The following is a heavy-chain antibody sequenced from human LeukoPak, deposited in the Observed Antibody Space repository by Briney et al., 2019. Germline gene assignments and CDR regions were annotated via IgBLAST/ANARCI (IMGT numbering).Heavy chain of an antibody. Sequence: SETLSLTCAVSGGSISSSNWWSWVRQPPGKGLDWIGEIYHSGSTNYNPSLKSRVTISVDKSKNQFSLKLSSVTAADTAVYYCARHYSGSGYYYYGMDVWGQGTTVTVSS. CDR3: ARHYSGSGYYYYGMDV. CDR1: GGSISSSNW. D-gene: IGHD3-3*01. J-gene: IGHJ6*02. V-gene: IGHV4-4*02. CDR2: IYHSGST.